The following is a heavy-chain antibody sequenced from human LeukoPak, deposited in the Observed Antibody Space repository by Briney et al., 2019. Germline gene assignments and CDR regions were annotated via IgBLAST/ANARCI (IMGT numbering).Heavy chain of an antibody. CDR1: GGTFSSYA. D-gene: IGHD4-17*01. J-gene: IGHJ1*01. Sequence: SVKVSCKASGGTFSSYAISWVRQAPGQGLEWMGGIIPIFGTANYAQKFQGRVTITADESTSTAYMELSSLRSEDTAVYYCAGSTVTRLAEYFQHWGQSTLVTVSS. V-gene: IGHV1-69*01. CDR3: AGSTVTRLAEYFQH. CDR2: IIPIFGTA.